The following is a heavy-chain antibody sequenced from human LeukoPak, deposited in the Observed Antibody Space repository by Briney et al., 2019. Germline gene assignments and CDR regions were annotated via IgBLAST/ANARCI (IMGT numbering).Heavy chain of an antibody. Sequence: SETLSLTCTVSGGSISSYYWSWIRQPPGKGLEWIGYIYTSVSTNYNPSLKSRVTISVDTSKNQFSLKLSSVTAADTAVYYCAREVGPGDAFDIWGQGTMVTVSS. CDR2: IYTSVST. CDR1: GGSISSYY. V-gene: IGHV4-4*09. J-gene: IGHJ3*02. D-gene: IGHD3-10*01. CDR3: AREVGPGDAFDI.